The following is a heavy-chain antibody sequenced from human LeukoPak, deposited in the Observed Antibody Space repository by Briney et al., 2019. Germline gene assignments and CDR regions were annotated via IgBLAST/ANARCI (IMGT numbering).Heavy chain of an antibody. CDR3: ATYLARSVGVYYFDY. V-gene: IGHV1-24*01. D-gene: IGHD2-8*02. J-gene: IGHJ4*02. CDR2: FDPEDGET. CDR1: GYTLTELS. Sequence: ASVKVSCKVSGYTLTELSMHWVRQAPGKGLEWMGGFDPEDGETIYAQKFQGRVTMTEDTSTDTAYMELSSLRSEDTAVYYCATYLARSVGVYYFDYWGQGTLVTVSS.